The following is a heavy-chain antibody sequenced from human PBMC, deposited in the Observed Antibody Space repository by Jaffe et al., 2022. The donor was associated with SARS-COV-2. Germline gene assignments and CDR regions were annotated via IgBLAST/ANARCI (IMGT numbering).Heavy chain of an antibody. J-gene: IGHJ4*02. CDR1: GFTFSSYW. CDR2: IKEDVSQT. V-gene: IGHV3-7*03. Sequence: EVQVVESGGDLVQTGGSLRLSCAASGFTFSSYWMFWVRQVPGKGLEWVAHIKEDVSQTYYVDSVKGRFTISRDNTKNSLYLQMNSLRAEDTAVYYCGGGWYIGGQGTLVTVSS. D-gene: IGHD6-13*01. CDR3: GGGWYI.